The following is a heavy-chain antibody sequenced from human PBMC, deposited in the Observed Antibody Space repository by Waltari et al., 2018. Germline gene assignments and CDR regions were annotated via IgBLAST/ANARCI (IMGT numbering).Heavy chain of an antibody. CDR1: GLTFTSHW. J-gene: IGHJ4*02. V-gene: IGHV3-74*01. Sequence: EVQLVESGGGLVQPGGSLRPSCAASGLTFTSHWMHWVRQGPGKGLEWVARLNYDGSSTYYADFVKGRFTISRDNAKNTLYLQMNSLRAEDTGVYYCVRGYGGDVYWGQGTLVTVSS. D-gene: IGHD2-21*02. CDR2: LNYDGSST. CDR3: VRGYGGDVY.